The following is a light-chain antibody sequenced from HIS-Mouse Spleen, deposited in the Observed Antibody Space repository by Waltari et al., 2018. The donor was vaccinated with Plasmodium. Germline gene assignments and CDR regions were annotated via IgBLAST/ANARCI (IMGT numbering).Light chain of an antibody. CDR2: STN. Sequence: QTVVTQEPSFSVSPGGTVPLTCRLSSGSVPTRYYPTWYQQTPGQAPRTLIYSTNTRSSGVPDRFSGSILGNKAALTITGAQADDESDYYCVLYMGSGIWVFGGGTKLTVL. CDR1: SGSVPTRYY. V-gene: IGLV8-61*01. J-gene: IGLJ2*01. CDR3: VLYMGSGIWV.